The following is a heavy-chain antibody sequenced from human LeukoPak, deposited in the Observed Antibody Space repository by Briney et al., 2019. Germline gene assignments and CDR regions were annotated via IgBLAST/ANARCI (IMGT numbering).Heavy chain of an antibody. D-gene: IGHD2-2*02. Sequence: PGGSLRLSCAASGFTLSSYGMHWVRQAPGKGLEWVAFIRYDGSNKYYADSVKGRFTISRDNSKNTLHLQMNSLRAEDTAVYYCAKVVVVVPAAIGPFDYWGQGTLVTVSS. V-gene: IGHV3-30*02. CDR3: AKVVVVVPAAIGPFDY. J-gene: IGHJ4*02. CDR2: IRYDGSNK. CDR1: GFTLSSYG.